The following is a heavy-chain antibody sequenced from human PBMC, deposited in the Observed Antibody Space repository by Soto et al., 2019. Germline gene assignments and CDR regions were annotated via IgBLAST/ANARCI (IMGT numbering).Heavy chain of an antibody. CDR2: IYYSGST. D-gene: IGHD3-22*01. V-gene: IGHV4-39*01. CDR1: GGSISSSSYY. Sequence: QLQLQESGPGLVKPSETLSLTCTVSGGSISSSSYYWGWIRQPPGKGLEWIGSIYYSGSTYYNPSLKSRVTISVDTSKNQFSLKLSSVTAADTAVYYCARLITMIVVALNWGQGTLVTVSS. J-gene: IGHJ4*02. CDR3: ARLITMIVVALN.